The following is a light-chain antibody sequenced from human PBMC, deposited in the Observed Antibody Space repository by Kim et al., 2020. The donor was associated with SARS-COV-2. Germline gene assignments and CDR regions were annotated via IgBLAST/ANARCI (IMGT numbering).Light chain of an antibody. CDR2: HAS. CDR3: QQYNNWPLT. J-gene: IGKJ4*01. V-gene: IGKV3-15*01. CDR1: QSVSSN. Sequence: EVVMTQSPATLSVSPGERATLSCRASQSVSSNLAWYQQKPGQAPRLLIYHASTRATGVPVRFSGSGSGTEFTLTISSLQSEDFAVYYCQQYNNWPLTFGGGTKVDIK.